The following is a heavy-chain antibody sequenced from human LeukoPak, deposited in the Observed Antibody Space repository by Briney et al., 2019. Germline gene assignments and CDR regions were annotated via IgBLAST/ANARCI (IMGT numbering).Heavy chain of an antibody. CDR1: GFTVSSNY. CDR2: ISGSGGST. V-gene: IGHV3-23*01. CDR3: AKVEMATNDAFDI. J-gene: IGHJ3*02. Sequence: GGSLRLSCSASGFTVSSNYMSWVRQAPGKGLEWVSAISGSGGSTYYADSVKGRFTISRDNSKNTLYLQMNSLRAEDTAVYYCAKVEMATNDAFDIWGQGTMVTVSS. D-gene: IGHD5-24*01.